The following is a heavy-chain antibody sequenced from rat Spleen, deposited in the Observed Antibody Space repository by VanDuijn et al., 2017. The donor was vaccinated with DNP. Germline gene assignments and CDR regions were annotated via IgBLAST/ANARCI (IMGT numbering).Heavy chain of an antibody. Sequence: EVQLQESGPGLVKTSQSLSLTCSVTGFSITSSYRWNWIRKFPGNKMEWIGHISYSGSTGYNPSLKSRISITRDTSKNQFFLHLHSVTTEDTATFYCARWRIGPHYFDYWGQGVMVTVSS. CDR2: ISYSGST. CDR3: ARWRIGPHYFDY. CDR1: GFSITSSY. V-gene: IGHV3-1*01. J-gene: IGHJ2*01. D-gene: IGHD1-11*01.